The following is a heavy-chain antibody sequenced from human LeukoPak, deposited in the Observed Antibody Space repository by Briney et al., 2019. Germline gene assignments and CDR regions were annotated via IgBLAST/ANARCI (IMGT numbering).Heavy chain of an antibody. Sequence: SVKVSCKASGGSLSDYTISWVRQAPGQGLEWMGGIIPMLGTAKYAQNFQGRVTITTDDSSSTVYMELSSLRFEDTASYFCAREGLLTRTGMDVWGKGTTVTVSS. CDR3: AREGLLTRTGMDV. V-gene: IGHV1-69*16. J-gene: IGHJ6*03. CDR2: IIPMLGTA. CDR1: GGSLSDYT. D-gene: IGHD3/OR15-3a*01.